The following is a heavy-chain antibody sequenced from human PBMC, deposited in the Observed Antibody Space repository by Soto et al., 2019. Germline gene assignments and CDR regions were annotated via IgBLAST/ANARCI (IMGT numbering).Heavy chain of an antibody. CDR3: VKVPFTLGYYYGMDV. J-gene: IGHJ6*02. Sequence: TGGSLRLSCAASRFPFSRSDMHWVRQAPRKGLEWVAVISYDGSNKYYADSVKGRFTISRDNPKNTLYLQMNSVRAEDTAVYYCVKVPFTLGYYYGMDVWGQGTTVTVSS. V-gene: IGHV3-30*18. CDR1: RFPFSRSD. D-gene: IGHD3-16*01. CDR2: ISYDGSNK.